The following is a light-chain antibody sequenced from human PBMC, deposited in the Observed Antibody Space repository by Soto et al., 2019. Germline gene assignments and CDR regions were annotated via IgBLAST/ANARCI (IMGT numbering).Light chain of an antibody. Sequence: EIVMTQFPATLSVSPGERAALSCRASQSVSSNLAWYQQKPGQAPRLLIYGASTRATGIPARFSGSGSGTEFTLTISSLQSEDFAVYYCQQYYNWPPITFGQGTRLEIK. CDR1: QSVSSN. CDR2: GAS. V-gene: IGKV3-15*01. J-gene: IGKJ5*01. CDR3: QQYYNWPPIT.